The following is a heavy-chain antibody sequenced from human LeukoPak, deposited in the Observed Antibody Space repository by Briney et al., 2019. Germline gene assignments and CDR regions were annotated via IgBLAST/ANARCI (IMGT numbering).Heavy chain of an antibody. V-gene: IGHV3-66*01. Sequence: HPGGSLRLSCAASGFTFSSNWMSWVRQAPGMGLEWVSVISSGASTYYADSVKGRFTISRDNSKNTLYLQMNSLRAEDTAVYYCARTLAPPPDYWGQGTLVTVSS. CDR2: ISSGAST. D-gene: IGHD2-21*01. J-gene: IGHJ4*02. CDR1: GFTFSSNW. CDR3: ARTLAPPPDY.